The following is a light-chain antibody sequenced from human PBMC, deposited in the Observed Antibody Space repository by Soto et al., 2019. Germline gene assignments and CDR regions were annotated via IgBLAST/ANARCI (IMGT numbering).Light chain of an antibody. CDR2: GAS. J-gene: IGKJ1*01. V-gene: IGKV3-15*01. CDR3: QQYNNWPRT. CDR1: QSVSST. Sequence: EIVMTQSPATLSVSPGERATLSCRASQSVSSTLAWYQQKPGQAPRLLIYGASTRATGIPASFSGSGSGTEYTRTISSLQVEDFVVYYCQQYNNWPRTVGQGTTVEIK.